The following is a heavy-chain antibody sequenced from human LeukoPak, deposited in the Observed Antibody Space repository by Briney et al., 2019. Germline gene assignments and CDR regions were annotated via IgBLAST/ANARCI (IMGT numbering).Heavy chain of an antibody. CDR3: AKDRHYQSNVLDY. CDR2: ISYDGSNE. CDR1: GFTFSSYD. D-gene: IGHD3-22*01. Sequence: GGSLRLSCAASGFTFSSYDMHWVRQAPGKGLEWVALISYDGSNEYCADSVKGRFTISRDNSKDTVYLQMNSLTTEDTAVYYCAKDRHYQSNVLDYWGQGTLVTVSS. J-gene: IGHJ4*02. V-gene: IGHV3-30*18.